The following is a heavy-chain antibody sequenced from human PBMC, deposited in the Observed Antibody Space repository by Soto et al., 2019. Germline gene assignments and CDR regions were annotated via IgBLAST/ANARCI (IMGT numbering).Heavy chain of an antibody. CDR3: ARPIEGYSSSPPYGMDV. CDR2: IIPIFGTA. V-gene: IGHV1-69*01. J-gene: IGHJ6*02. D-gene: IGHD6-6*01. CDR1: GGTFSSYA. Sequence: QVQLVQSGAEVKKPGSSVKVSCKASGGTFSSYAISWVRQAPGQGLEWMGGIIPIFGTANYAQKFQGRVTITADESTSTAYMELSRLRSEDTAVYYCARPIEGYSSSPPYGMDVWGQGTTVTVSS.